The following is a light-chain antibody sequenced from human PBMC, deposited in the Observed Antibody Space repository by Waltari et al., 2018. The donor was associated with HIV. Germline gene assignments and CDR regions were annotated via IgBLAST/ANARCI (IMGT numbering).Light chain of an antibody. J-gene: IGKJ3*01. CDR2: GAS. V-gene: IGKV3-20*01. CDR1: QTVSSNY. CDR3: QQYGSSPT. Sequence: EIVLTQSPGTLSLSPGERATLSCRASQTVSSNYLAWYQQKPGQAPTLLIYGASSRATCIPDRFSGSGSGTDFTLTINRLEPEDFAVYYCQQYGSSPTFGPGTKVDIK.